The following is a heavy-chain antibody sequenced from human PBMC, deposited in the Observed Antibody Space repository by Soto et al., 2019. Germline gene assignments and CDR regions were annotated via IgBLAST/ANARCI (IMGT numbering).Heavy chain of an antibody. J-gene: IGHJ6*02. CDR3: ARDRVPAARDYYYYYYGMDV. CDR2: IYYSGST. CDR1: GGSISSSSYY. D-gene: IGHD2-2*01. V-gene: IGHV4-39*07. Sequence: SETLSLTCTVSGGSISSSSYYWGWIRQPPGKGLEWIGNIYYSGSTYYNPSLKSRVTISVDTSKNQFSLKLSSVTAADTAVYYCARDRVPAARDYYYYYYGMDVWGQGTTVTVSS.